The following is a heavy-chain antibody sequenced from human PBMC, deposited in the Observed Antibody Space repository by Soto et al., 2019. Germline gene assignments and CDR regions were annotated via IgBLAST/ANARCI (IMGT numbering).Heavy chain of an antibody. D-gene: IGHD2-2*01. CDR3: AGPSEVPAAMRVYYYGMDV. CDR1: GGTFSSYA. J-gene: IGHJ6*02. Sequence: EASVKVSCKASGGTFSSYAISWVRQAPGQGLEWMGGIIPIFGTANYAQKFQGRVTITADESTSTAYMELSSLRSEDTAVYYCAGPSEVPAAMRVYYYGMDVWGQGTTVTVSS. CDR2: IIPIFGTA. V-gene: IGHV1-69*13.